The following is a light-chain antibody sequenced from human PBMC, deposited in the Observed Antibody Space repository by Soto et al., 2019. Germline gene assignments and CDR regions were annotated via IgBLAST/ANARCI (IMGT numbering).Light chain of an antibody. CDR1: NSNIGSNY. Sequence: QSVLSQPPSASEAPGQRVTISCSANNSNIGSNYVHWYQQFPGMAPKLLIYKNNQRPSGVPDRFSGSKSGTSASLAISGLRSEDEADYYCSTWDTNLGGPVFCGGTKLTVL. V-gene: IGLV1-47*01. J-gene: IGLJ2*01. CDR3: STWDTNLGGPV. CDR2: KNN.